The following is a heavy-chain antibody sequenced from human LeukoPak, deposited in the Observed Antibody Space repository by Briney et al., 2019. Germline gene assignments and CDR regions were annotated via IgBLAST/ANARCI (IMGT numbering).Heavy chain of an antibody. J-gene: IGHJ4*02. V-gene: IGHV1-69*04. CDR3: ARGRTYYYDSSGYYSFDY. D-gene: IGHD3-22*01. CDR2: IIPILGIA. CDR1: GGTFSSYA. Sequence: ASVKVSCKASGGTFSSYAISWVRQAPGLGLEWMGRIIPILGIANYAQKFQGRVTITADKSTSTAYMELSSLRSEDTAVYYCARGRTYYYDSSGYYSFDYWGQGTLVTVSS.